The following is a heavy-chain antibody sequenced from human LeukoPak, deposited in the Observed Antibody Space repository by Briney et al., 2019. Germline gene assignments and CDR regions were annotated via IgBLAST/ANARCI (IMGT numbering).Heavy chain of an antibody. D-gene: IGHD3-10*01. V-gene: IGHV3-64*01. CDR1: GFTFSSYA. Sequence: PGGSLRLSCAASGFTFSSYAMHWVRQAPGKGLEYVSAISSNGGSTYYANSVKGRFTISRDNSKNTLYLQMGSLRAEDMAVYYCARVGTKYGMDVWGQGTTVTVSS. CDR3: ARVGTKYGMDV. J-gene: IGHJ6*02. CDR2: ISSNGGST.